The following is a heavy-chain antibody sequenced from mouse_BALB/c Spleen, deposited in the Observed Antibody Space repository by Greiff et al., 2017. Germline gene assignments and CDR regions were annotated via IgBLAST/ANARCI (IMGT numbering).Heavy chain of an antibody. CDR1: GYTFTDYA. V-gene: IGHV1-67*01. CDR3: ARSRDGYYGAMDY. CDR2: ISTYNGNT. Sequence: VKVVESGPEVVRPGVSVKISCKGSGYTFTDYAMHWVKQSHAKSLEWIGVISTYNGNTNYNQKFKGKATMTVDKSSSTAYMELARLTSEDSAIYYCARSRDGYYGAMDYWGQGTSVTVSS. J-gene: IGHJ4*01. D-gene: IGHD2-3*01.